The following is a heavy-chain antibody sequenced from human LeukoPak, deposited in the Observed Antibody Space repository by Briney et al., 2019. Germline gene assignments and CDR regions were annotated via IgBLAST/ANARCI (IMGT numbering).Heavy chain of an antibody. D-gene: IGHD3-22*01. CDR2: INSGGSRR. CDR1: GFTSSSFW. V-gene: IGHV3-74*01. Sequence: PGGSLRLSCAASGFTSSSFWMHWVRQAPGKGLVWVSRINSGGSRRSYADLVKGRFTISRDNAKNMLYLQMNSLRAEDTAVYYCARDVDESSGYFDFWDQGALVTVSS. CDR3: ARDVDESSGYFDF. J-gene: IGHJ4*02.